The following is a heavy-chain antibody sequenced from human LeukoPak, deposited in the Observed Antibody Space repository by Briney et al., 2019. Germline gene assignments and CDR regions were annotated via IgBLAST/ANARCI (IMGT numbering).Heavy chain of an antibody. CDR3: TRKTDSGGSGDY. CDR1: GFTVYNNY. CDR2: IYSHGAT. J-gene: IGHJ4*02. V-gene: IGHV3-53*01. D-gene: IGHD3-22*01. Sequence: GGSLRLSCAASGFTVYNNYMTWVRQAPGKGLECVSVIYSHGATYYAVSVKGRFTISRDKSKNTLYLQMNDLRPDDTAVYYCTRKTDSGGSGDYWGQGALVTVSS.